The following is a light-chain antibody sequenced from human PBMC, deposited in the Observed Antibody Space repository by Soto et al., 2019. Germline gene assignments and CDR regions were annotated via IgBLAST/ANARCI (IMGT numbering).Light chain of an antibody. CDR3: AAWDDSLNGEVV. J-gene: IGLJ2*01. CDR2: STN. V-gene: IGLV1-44*01. CDR1: SSNIGSNS. Sequence: QSVLTQPPSASGTPGQRVTISCSGSSSNIGSNSVNWYQHLPGTAPKLLIYSTNQRPSGVPDRFSGSKSDTSASLAISGLQSEDEADYYCAAWDDSLNGEVVFGGGTQLTVL.